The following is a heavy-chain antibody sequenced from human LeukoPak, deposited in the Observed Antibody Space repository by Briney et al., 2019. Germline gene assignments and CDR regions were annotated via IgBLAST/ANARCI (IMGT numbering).Heavy chain of an antibody. D-gene: IGHD3-22*01. Sequence: PSETLSLTCTVSGDSINSLDLWSWVRQPPGQGLEWIGEMYLSGTTHSNPSVKSRVTISIDKSKNQFFLNLSSVTAADTAVYYCAGLVGRYSSGLYYYYYDYWGQGTLVTVSS. CDR2: MYLSGTT. CDR1: GDSINSLDL. V-gene: IGHV4-4*02. CDR3: AGLVGRYSSGLYYYYYDY. J-gene: IGHJ4*02.